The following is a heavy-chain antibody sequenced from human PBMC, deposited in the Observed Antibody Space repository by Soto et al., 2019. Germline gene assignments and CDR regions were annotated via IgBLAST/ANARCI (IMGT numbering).Heavy chain of an antibody. CDR1: GFTVSSNY. D-gene: IGHD3-22*01. CDR3: TVYDSSGYSAY. V-gene: IGHV3-66*01. Sequence: EVPLVESGGGLVQPGGSLRLSCAASGFTVSSNYMSWVRQAPGKGLEWVSVIYSGGSTYYADSVKGRFTISRDNSKNTLYRQMNSLRAEDTAVYYCTVYDSSGYSAYWGQGTLVTVSS. CDR2: IYSGGST. J-gene: IGHJ4*02.